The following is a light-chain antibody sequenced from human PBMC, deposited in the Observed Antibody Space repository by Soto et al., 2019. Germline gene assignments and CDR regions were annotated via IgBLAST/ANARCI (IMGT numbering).Light chain of an antibody. V-gene: IGKV1-5*01. J-gene: IGKJ1*01. Sequence: IQLTQSPSTLPASVGDRVTLTCRASQSISNCLAWYQQKPGTAPKLLIYHASILETAVPSRFSGNGSGTEFTLTISSLQPGDFATYYCQQYRTYSFGQGTKVDIK. CDR1: QSISNC. CDR2: HAS. CDR3: QQYRTYS.